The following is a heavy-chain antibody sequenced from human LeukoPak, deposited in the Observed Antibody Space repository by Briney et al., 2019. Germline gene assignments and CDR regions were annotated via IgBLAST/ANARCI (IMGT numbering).Heavy chain of an antibody. CDR3: ARDSSGWSWFDP. D-gene: IGHD6-19*01. J-gene: IGHJ5*02. Sequence: SETLSLTCTVSGYSISSGYYWGWIRQPPGKGLEWIGSIYHSGSTYYNPSLKSRVTISVDTSKNQFSLKLSSVTAADTAVYYCARDSSGWSWFDPWGQGTLVTVSS. CDR1: GYSISSGYY. CDR2: IYHSGST. V-gene: IGHV4-38-2*02.